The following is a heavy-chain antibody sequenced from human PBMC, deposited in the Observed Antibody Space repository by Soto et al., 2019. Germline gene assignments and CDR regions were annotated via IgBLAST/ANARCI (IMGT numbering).Heavy chain of an antibody. D-gene: IGHD3-10*01. CDR2: IYYSGST. J-gene: IGHJ4*02. Sequence: PSETLSLTCTVSGGSISSGGYYWSWIRQHPGKGLEWIGYIYYSGSTYYNPSLKSRVTISVDTSKNQFSLKLSPVTAADTAVYYCARDQGSPPLFDYWGQGTLVTVSS. CDR3: ARDQGSPPLFDY. V-gene: IGHV4-31*03. CDR1: GGSISSGGYY.